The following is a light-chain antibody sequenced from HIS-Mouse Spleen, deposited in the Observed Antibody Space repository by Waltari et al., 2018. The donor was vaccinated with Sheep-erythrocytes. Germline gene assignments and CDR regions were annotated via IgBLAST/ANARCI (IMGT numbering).Light chain of an antibody. CDR1: SSHVGGYNY. J-gene: IGLJ3*02. V-gene: IGLV2-14*01. CDR3: SSYTSSSTLV. Sequence: QSALTQPASVSGSPGQSITISCTGTSSHVGGYNYVSWYQPPPGKAPKLMIYEVSNRPSGVSNRFSGSKSGNTASLTISGLQAEDEADYYCSSYTSSSTLVFGGGTKLTVL. CDR2: EVS.